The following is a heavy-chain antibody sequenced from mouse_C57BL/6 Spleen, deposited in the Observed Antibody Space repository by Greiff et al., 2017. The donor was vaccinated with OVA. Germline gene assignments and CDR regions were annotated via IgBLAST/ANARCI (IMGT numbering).Heavy chain of an antibody. V-gene: IGHV1-26*01. CDR3: ARGGGNPWFAY. CDR1: GYTFTDYY. J-gene: IGHJ3*01. Sequence: VQLQQSGPELVKPGASVKISCKASGYTFTDYYMNWVKQSHGKSLEWIGDINPNNGGTSYNQKFKGKATLTVDKSSSTAYMELRSLTSEDSAVYYCARGGGNPWFAYWGQGTLVTVSA. CDR2: INPNNGGT. D-gene: IGHD2-1*01.